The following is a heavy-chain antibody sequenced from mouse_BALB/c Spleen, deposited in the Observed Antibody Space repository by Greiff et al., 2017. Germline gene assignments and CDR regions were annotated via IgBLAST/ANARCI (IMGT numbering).Heavy chain of an antibody. V-gene: IGHV1-69*02. D-gene: IGHD2-1*01. J-gene: IGHJ3*01. Sequence: QVQLQQPGAELVKPGASVKLSCKASGYTFTSYWMHWVKQRPGQGLEWIGEIDPSDSYTNYNQKFKGKATLTVDKSSSTAYMQLSSLTSEDSAVYYCAREGNYKFAYWGQGTLVTVSA. CDR3: AREGNYKFAY. CDR1: GYTFTSYW. CDR2: IDPSDSYT.